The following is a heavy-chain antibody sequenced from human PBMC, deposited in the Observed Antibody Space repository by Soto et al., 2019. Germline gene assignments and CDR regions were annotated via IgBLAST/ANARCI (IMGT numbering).Heavy chain of an antibody. V-gene: IGHV4-31*03. D-gene: IGHD3-10*01. J-gene: IGHJ4*02. Sequence: SETLSLTCTVSGGSISSGGYYWSWIRQHPGKGLEWIGYIYYSGSTYYNPSLKSRVTISVDTSKNQFSLKLSSVTAADTAVYYCARVGYGSGIEAYYFGYWGQGTLVTVSS. CDR3: ARVGYGSGIEAYYFGY. CDR2: IYYSGST. CDR1: GGSISSGGYY.